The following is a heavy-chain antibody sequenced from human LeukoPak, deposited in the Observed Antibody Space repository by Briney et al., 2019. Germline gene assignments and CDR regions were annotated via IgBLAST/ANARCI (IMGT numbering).Heavy chain of an antibody. CDR1: GFTFTNYA. CDR3: AGQYYDYDWGRYRAFDY. V-gene: IGHV3-23*01. CDR2: ISISGDGT. Sequence: GGSLRLSCAASGFTFTNYAIYWVRQAPGQGLEWVSGISISGDGTYYADSVKGRFTISRDTSKNTVYLHMDSLRPEDTAVYYGAGQYYDYDWGRYRAFDYWGQGTLVTVSS. J-gene: IGHJ4*02. D-gene: IGHD3-16*02.